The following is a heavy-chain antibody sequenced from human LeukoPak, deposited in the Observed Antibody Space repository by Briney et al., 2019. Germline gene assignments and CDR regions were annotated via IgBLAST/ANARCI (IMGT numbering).Heavy chain of an antibody. CDR1: GGSISSSSYY. J-gene: IGHJ4*02. D-gene: IGHD2-2*01. CDR3: ASRYCSSTSCYYFDY. V-gene: IGHV4-39*01. Sequence: SETLSLTCTVSGGSISSSSYYWGWIRQPPGKGLEWIGSIYYSGSTYYNPSLKSRFTISVDTSKNQFSLKLSSVTAADTAVYYCASRYCSSTSCYYFDYWGQGTLVTVSS. CDR2: IYYSGST.